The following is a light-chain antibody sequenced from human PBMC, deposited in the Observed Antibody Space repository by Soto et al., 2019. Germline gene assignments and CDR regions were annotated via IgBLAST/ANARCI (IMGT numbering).Light chain of an antibody. CDR1: QSLTSY. J-gene: IGKJ4*01. CDR2: NVS. V-gene: IGKV3-11*01. CDR3: QQRSNWPLT. Sequence: EIVLTQSPATLSLSPGERATLSCRASQSLTSYLAWYQQKPGQTPRLLIYNVSNRATGIPAKFSGSGSGTDFTLTISGLEPEDFAVYYCQQRSNWPLTFGGGTKVEIK.